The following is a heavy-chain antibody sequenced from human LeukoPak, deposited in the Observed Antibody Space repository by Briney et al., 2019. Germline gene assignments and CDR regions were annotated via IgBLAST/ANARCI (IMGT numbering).Heavy chain of an antibody. CDR3: ARGSGDGYNLRFDY. V-gene: IGHV4-61*02. D-gene: IGHD5-24*01. Sequence: PSETLSLTCTVSGGSISSSSYYWSWIRQPAGKGLEWIGRIYTSGSTNYNPSLKSRVTMSVDTSKNQFSLKLSSVTAADTAVYYCARGSGDGYNLRFDYWGQGTLVTVSS. J-gene: IGHJ4*02. CDR2: IYTSGST. CDR1: GGSISSSSYY.